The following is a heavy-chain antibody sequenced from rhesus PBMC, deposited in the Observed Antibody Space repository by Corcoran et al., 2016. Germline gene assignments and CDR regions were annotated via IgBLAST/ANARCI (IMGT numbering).Heavy chain of an antibody. CDR1: GFSISTHGTG. J-gene: IGHJ5-1*01. CDR2: IYWYDSK. CDR3: ARVLSALDV. V-gene: IGHV2-95*01. D-gene: IGHD3-22*01. Sequence: QVTLKESGPALVKPTQTLTLTCTFSGFSISTHGTGVGRLRQPPGKALEWLASIYWYDSKYYSTSRKSRLTISKETSKNQVILTMTNMDPVDTATYYCARVLSALDVGGPGVLVTVSS.